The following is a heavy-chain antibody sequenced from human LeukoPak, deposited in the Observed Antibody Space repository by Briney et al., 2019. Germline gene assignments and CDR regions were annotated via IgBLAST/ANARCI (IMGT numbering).Heavy chain of an antibody. J-gene: IGHJ3*02. CDR1: GYSISSGYY. V-gene: IGHV4-4*07. CDR3: ARDRYRKAFDI. CDR2: IYTSGST. D-gene: IGHD6-13*01. Sequence: PSETLSLTCTVSGYSISSGYYWSWIRQPAGKGLEWIGRIYTSGSTNYNPSLKSRVTMSVDTSKNQFSLKLSSVTAADTAVYYCARDRYRKAFDIWGQGTMVTVSS.